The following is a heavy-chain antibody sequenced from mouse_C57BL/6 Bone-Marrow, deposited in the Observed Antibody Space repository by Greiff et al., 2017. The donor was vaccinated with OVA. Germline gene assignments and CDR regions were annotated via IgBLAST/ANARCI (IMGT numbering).Heavy chain of an antibody. CDR3: ARGGYYGNFDY. Sequence: VQLKESGPGMVKPSQSLSLTCTVTGYSITSGYDWHWIRHFPGNKLEWMGYISYSGSTNYNPSLKSRISITHDTSKNHFFLKLNSVTTEDTATYYCARGGYYGNFDYWGQGTTLTVSS. CDR1: GYSITSGYD. J-gene: IGHJ2*01. D-gene: IGHD2-1*01. V-gene: IGHV3-1*01. CDR2: ISYSGST.